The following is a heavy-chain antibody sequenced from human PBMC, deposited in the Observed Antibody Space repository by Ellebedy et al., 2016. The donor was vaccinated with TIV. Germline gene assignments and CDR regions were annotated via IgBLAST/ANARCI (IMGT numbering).Heavy chain of an antibody. J-gene: IGHJ6*03. V-gene: IGHV3-7*01. CDR3: ARWHSFPSYYSIDV. CDR2: IKPDGSET. Sequence: GESLKISXEASGFTFSSYWMSWVRQAPGKGLEWVANIKPDGSETYYADSVKGRFTISRDNAKNSLYLQFNSLRAEDTAVYYCARWHSFPSYYSIDVWGKGTTVTVSS. D-gene: IGHD2-15*01. CDR1: GFTFSSYW.